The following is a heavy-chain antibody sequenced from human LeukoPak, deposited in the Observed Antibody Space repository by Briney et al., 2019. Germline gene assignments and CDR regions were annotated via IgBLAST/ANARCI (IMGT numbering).Heavy chain of an antibody. D-gene: IGHD4-17*01. J-gene: IGHJ4*02. CDR2: IYYNGTT. CDR3: AGWGKVTTSNY. Sequence: RPSQTLSLTCTVSGGSISSGGYYWSWIPQHPGKGLEWIGYIYYNGTTYYNPSLKSRVSISLETSKNQFSLNLSSVTAADTAVYYCAGWGKVTTSNYWGQGTLVTVSS. CDR1: GGSISSGGYY. V-gene: IGHV4-31*03.